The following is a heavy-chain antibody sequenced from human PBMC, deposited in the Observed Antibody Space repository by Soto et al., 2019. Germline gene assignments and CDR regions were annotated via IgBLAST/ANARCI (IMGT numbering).Heavy chain of an antibody. CDR3: ARDGQWVQTSDFDY. D-gene: IGHD6-19*01. V-gene: IGHV3-33*01. CDR1: GFTFSSYG. J-gene: IGHJ4*02. Sequence: QVQLVESGGGVVQPGRSLRLSCAASGFTFSSYGMHWVRQAPGKGLEWVAVIWYDGSNKYYADSVKGRFTISRDNSKNTLYLQMNSLRAEDTAVYYCARDGQWVQTSDFDYWGQGTLVTVSS. CDR2: IWYDGSNK.